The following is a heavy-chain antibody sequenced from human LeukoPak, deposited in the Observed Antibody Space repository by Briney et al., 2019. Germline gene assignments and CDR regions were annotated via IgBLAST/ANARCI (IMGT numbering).Heavy chain of an antibody. J-gene: IGHJ4*02. D-gene: IGHD3-10*01. Sequence: GRSLRLSCAASGFTFSSYGMHWVRQAPGKGLEWVAVISYDGSNKYYADSVKGRFTISRDNSKNTLYLQMNSLRAEDTAVYYCAKGYYYAPGWGQGTLVTVPS. CDR3: AKGYYYAPG. CDR1: GFTFSSYG. V-gene: IGHV3-30*18. CDR2: ISYDGSNK.